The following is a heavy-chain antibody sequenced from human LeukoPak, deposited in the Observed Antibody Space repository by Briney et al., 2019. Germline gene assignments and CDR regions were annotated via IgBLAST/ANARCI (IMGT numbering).Heavy chain of an antibody. CDR3: ARRYCSTTTCYLFDY. CDR1: GGSISSSGYY. D-gene: IGHD2-2*01. Sequence: SETLSLTCTVSGGSISSSGYYWGWIRQPPGKGLGWIGSIYSSGSTYYNPSLKSRDTISVDMSKNQFSLKLNSVTAADTAVYFCARRYCSTTTCYLFDYWGQGTLVTVSS. CDR2: IYSSGST. J-gene: IGHJ4*02. V-gene: IGHV4-39*01.